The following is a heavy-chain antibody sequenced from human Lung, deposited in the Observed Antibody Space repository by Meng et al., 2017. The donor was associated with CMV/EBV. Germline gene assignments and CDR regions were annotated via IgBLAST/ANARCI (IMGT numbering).Heavy chain of an antibody. Sequence: GGSLRLXCAASGFTFADYAMHWVRQAPGKGLEWVSGISWNSGSIGYADSVKGRFTISRDNAKNSLYLQMNSLRAEDTALYYYAKDIHYGIVGVPAANNYYYGMDVWXQGTTVTVSS. D-gene: IGHD2-2*01. J-gene: IGHJ6*01. CDR3: AKDIHYGIVGVPAANNYYYGMDV. CDR2: ISWNSGSI. V-gene: IGHV3-9*01. CDR1: GFTFADYA.